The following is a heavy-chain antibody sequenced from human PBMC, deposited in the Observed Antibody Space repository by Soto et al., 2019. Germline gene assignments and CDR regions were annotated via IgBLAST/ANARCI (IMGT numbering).Heavy chain of an antibody. Sequence: GGSLRLSCAASGFTFSSYGMHWVRQAPGKGLEWVAVIWYDGSNKYYADSVKGRFTISRDNSKNTLYRQMNSLRAEDTAVYYCAREKTERIVGATRYYYGMDVWGQGTTVTVSS. CDR3: AREKTERIVGATRYYYGMDV. CDR2: IWYDGSNK. CDR1: GFTFSSYG. D-gene: IGHD1-26*01. J-gene: IGHJ6*02. V-gene: IGHV3-33*01.